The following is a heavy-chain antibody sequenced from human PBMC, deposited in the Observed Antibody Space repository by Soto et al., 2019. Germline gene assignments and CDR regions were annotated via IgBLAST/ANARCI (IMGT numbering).Heavy chain of an antibody. Sequence: ETLYLTCTVSGGSISSSSYYWGWIRQPPGKGLVGIGSIYYSGSTYSNPSLKSRVTISVDTSKNQFSLKLSSVTAADTAVYYCASLRYDFWSSYYTPCYYYGMDVWGQGTAV. CDR2: IYYSGST. J-gene: IGHJ6*02. CDR1: GGSISSSSYY. D-gene: IGHD3-3*01. CDR3: ASLRYDFWSSYYTPCYYYGMDV. V-gene: IGHV4-39*01.